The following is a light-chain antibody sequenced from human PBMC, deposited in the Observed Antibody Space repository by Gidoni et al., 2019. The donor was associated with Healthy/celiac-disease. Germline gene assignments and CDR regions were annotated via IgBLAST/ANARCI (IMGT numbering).Light chain of an antibody. V-gene: IGLV1-40*01. J-gene: IGLJ2*01. CDR2: GNS. CDR1: SSNIGAGYD. Sequence: QSVLTQPPSVSGAPGQRVTISCTGSSSNIGAGYDVHWYQQLPGTAPKLLLYGNSNRPSRVPDRFSGSKSGTSASLAITGLQAEDEADYYCQSYDSSLSGSRVFGGGTKLTVL. CDR3: QSYDSSLSGSRV.